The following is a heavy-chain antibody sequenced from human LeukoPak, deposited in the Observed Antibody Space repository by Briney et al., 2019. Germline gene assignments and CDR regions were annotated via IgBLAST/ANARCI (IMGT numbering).Heavy chain of an antibody. CDR3: ARGSEYSSAFWFDP. V-gene: IGHV1-46*01. CDR2: IYPRDGST. D-gene: IGHD6-19*01. CDR1: GYTFTSNY. J-gene: IGHJ5*02. Sequence: ASVKVSCKASGYTFTSNYIHWVRQAPGQGLKWMGMIYPRDGSTSYAQKFQGRVTMTRDTSTSTVYMELSSLRSEDTAVYYCARGSEYSSAFWFDPWGQGTLVTVSS.